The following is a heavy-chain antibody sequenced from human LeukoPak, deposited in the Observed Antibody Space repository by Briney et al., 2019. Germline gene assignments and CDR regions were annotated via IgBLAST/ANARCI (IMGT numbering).Heavy chain of an antibody. Sequence: ASVKVSCTASGYTFSTFDINWVRQAPGQGLEWMGWMSPTTGKSESAQHIQARVTMTRKISTSTAYMELSGLTSADTAIYYCARRYVEYNHAGLTYFFDYWGQGTLVTVSS. V-gene: IGHV1-8*01. CDR3: ARRYVEYNHAGLTYFFDY. J-gene: IGHJ4*02. CDR1: GYTFSTFD. CDR2: MSPTTGKS. D-gene: IGHD1-1*01.